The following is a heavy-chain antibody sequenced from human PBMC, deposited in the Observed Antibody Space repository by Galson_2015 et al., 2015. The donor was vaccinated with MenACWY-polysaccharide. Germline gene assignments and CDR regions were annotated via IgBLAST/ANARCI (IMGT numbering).Heavy chain of an antibody. J-gene: IGHJ5*02. Sequence: SLRLSCAAAGFNFNIPTMHWVRQAPGKGLEWVALMSSDGDDKYYADSVKGRFTISRDNHKNMVFLEMNSLRAEDTAVYYCVRDGGGGNGWYWFDLWGQGTRVTVSS. V-gene: IGHV3-30-3*01. CDR3: VRDGGGGNGWYWFDL. CDR2: MSSDGDDK. D-gene: IGHD6-19*01. CDR1: GFNFNIPT.